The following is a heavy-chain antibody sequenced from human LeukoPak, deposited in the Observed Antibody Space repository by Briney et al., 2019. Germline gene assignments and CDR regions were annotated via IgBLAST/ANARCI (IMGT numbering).Heavy chain of an antibody. CDR1: GFTFSSYE. J-gene: IGHJ6*02. V-gene: IGHV3-48*03. CDR2: ISSSGSTI. D-gene: IGHD5-18*01. Sequence: GGSLRLSCAASGFTFSSYEMNWVRQAPGKGLEWVSYISSSGSTIYYADSVKGRFTISRDNAKNSLYLQMNSLRTEDTAVYYCAGDIGTEDTAMVDVMDVWGQGTTVTVSS. CDR3: AGDIGTEDTAMVDVMDV.